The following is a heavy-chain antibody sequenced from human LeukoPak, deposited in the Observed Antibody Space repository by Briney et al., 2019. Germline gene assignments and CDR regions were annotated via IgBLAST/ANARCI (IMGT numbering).Heavy chain of an antibody. V-gene: IGHV3-7*01. CDR3: ARGGYGSESYHPSLGDY. CDR2: IKQDGSEK. Sequence: PGGSLRLSCAASGFTFSSYWMSWVRQAPGKGLEWVANIKQDGSEKYYVDSVKGRFTISRDNAKNSLYLQMNSLRAEDTAVYYCARGGYGSESYHPSLGDYWGQGTLVTVSS. J-gene: IGHJ4*02. D-gene: IGHD3-10*01. CDR1: GFTFSSYW.